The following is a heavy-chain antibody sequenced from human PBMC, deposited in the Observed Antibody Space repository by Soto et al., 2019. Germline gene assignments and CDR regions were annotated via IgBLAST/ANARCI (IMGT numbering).Heavy chain of an antibody. Sequence: QVQLQQWGAGLLKPSETLSLSCAVYGGYFNDNYYTWFRQPPGKGLEWIGEISRSGTTKYIPSLKSRASISFDTSKTQVSLKVTSVTAADTAVYYWATSLWFGTQVELWGQGALVTVSS. CDR3: ATSLWFGTQVEL. J-gene: IGHJ5*02. V-gene: IGHV4-34*01. D-gene: IGHD3-10*01. CDR1: GGYFNDNY. CDR2: ISRSGTT.